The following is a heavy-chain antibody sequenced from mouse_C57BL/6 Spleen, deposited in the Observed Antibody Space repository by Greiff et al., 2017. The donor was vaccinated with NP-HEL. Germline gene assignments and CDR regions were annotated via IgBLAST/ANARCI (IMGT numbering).Heavy chain of an antibody. V-gene: IGHV1-69*01. CDR1: GYTFTSYW. Sequence: QVQLQQPGAELVMPGASVKLSCKASGYTFTSYWMHWVKQRPGQGLEWIGEIDPSDSYTNYNQKFKGKSTLTVDKSSSTAYMQLSSLTSEDSAVYYCARKPYDYDAGYYAMDYWGQGTSVTVSS. J-gene: IGHJ4*01. CDR2: IDPSDSYT. D-gene: IGHD2-4*01. CDR3: ARKPYDYDAGYYAMDY.